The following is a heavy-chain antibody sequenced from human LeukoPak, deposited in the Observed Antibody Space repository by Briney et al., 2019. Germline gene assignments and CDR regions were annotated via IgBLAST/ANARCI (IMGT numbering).Heavy chain of an antibody. CDR3: MDTAVG. V-gene: IGHV3-53*05. CDR2: IYSDGST. CDR1: GFDVSRYY. D-gene: IGHD5-18*01. Sequence: GGSLRLSCTASGFDVSRYYMTWVRQPPGKGLEWVSVIYSDGSTYYADSVKGRFTISRDNSKNTVYLQMNRLRVEDTAVYSCMDTAVGWGQGTLVTVSS. J-gene: IGHJ4*02.